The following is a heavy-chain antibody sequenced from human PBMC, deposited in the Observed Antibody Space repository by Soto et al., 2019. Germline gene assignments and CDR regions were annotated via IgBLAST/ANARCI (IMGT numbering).Heavy chain of an antibody. CDR3: ARGEWESYYQDC. J-gene: IGHJ4*02. Sequence: QVQLQESGPGLVKPSQTLSLTCTVSGGSITSGGYYWSWIRQHPGKGLEWIGYIYYTGITYYNPSLKSRFSISVYKSKKQLSLRLTSVTAADTAVYYWARGEWESYYQDCWGQGTLVTVSS. D-gene: IGHD3-10*01. CDR2: IYYTGIT. V-gene: IGHV4-31*03. CDR1: GGSITSGGYY.